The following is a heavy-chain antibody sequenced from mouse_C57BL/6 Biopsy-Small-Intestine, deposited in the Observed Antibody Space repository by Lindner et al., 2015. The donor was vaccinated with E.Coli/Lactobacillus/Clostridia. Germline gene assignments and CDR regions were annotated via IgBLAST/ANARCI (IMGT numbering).Heavy chain of an antibody. CDR3: AKITTVVATDWYFDV. Sequence: VQLQESGAELARPGASVKLSCKASGYTFTSYGISWVKQRTGQGLEWIGEIYPRSGNTYYNEKFKGKATLTADKSSSTAYMELRSLTSEDPAVYFCAKITTVVATDWYFDVWGTGTTVTVSS. CDR1: GYTFTSYG. J-gene: IGHJ1*03. CDR2: IYPRSGNT. V-gene: IGHV1-81*01. D-gene: IGHD1-1*01.